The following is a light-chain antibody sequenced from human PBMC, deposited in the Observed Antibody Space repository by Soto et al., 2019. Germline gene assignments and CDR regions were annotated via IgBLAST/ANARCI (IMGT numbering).Light chain of an antibody. CDR1: SSDVGSYNL. Sequence: QSALTQPRSVSGSPGQSVTISCTGTSSDVGSYNLVSWYQQHPGKAPKLMIYGVSKRPSGVPDRFSGSKSGNPASLTISGLQAEDAADYYCCSYAGSYTPVVFGGGTKLTVL. CDR2: GVS. V-gene: IGLV2-11*01. CDR3: CSYAGSYTPVV. J-gene: IGLJ2*01.